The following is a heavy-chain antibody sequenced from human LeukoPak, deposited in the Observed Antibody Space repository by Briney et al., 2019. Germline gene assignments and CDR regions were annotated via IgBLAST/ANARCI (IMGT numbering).Heavy chain of an antibody. D-gene: IGHD3-22*01. CDR3: AREDSSGYVGGY. J-gene: IGHJ4*02. Sequence: SGGSLRVSCAASGFTFSDYYMSWIRQAPGKGLEWVSYISSSGSTVYYADSVKGRFTISRDNAKNSLYLQMNSLRAEDTAVYYCAREDSSGYVGGYWGQGTLVTVSS. CDR1: GFTFSDYY. CDR2: ISSSGSTV. V-gene: IGHV3-11*01.